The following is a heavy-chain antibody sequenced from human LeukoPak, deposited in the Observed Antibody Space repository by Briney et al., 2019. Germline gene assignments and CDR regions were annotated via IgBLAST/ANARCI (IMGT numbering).Heavy chain of an antibody. CDR2: IYTSGST. J-gene: IGHJ4*02. V-gene: IGHV4-61*02. CDR3: ARQTGSGLFILP. D-gene: IGHD3/OR15-3a*01. Sequence: SETLSLTCTASGGSISSGSYYWSWLRQPAGKGLEWIGRIYTSGSTNYNPSLKSRVTISVDTSKNQFSLKLTSVTAADTAVYYCARQTGSGLFILPGGQGTLVTVSS. CDR1: GGSISSGSYY.